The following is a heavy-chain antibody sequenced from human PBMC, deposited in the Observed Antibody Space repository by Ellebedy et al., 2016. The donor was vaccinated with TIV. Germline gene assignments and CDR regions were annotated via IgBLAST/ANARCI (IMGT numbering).Heavy chain of an antibody. V-gene: IGHV3-48*02. CDR2: ISSSSSTI. CDR1: GFTFSSYR. D-gene: IGHD5-18*01. Sequence: AGSLRLSXAASGFTFSSYRMNWVRQAPGKGLEWVSYISSSSSTIHYADSVKGRFTISRDNAKNSLYLQMNSLRDEDTAVYYCARDRGGYTYGNFDYWGQGTLVTVSS. CDR3: ARDRGGYTYGNFDY. J-gene: IGHJ4*02.